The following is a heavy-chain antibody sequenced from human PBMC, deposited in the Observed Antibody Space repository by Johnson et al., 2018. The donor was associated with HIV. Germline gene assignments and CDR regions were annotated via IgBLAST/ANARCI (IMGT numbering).Heavy chain of an antibody. CDR1: GFTVSSNY. CDR2: IYSGGST. D-gene: IGHD2-15*01. Sequence: VESGGGLVQPGGSLRVSCAASGFTVSSNYMSWVRQAPGKGLEWVSVIYSGGSTYYADSVKGRYTISRDNSKNTLYHQVGSLRAEDMAVYYWARKVVAADDAFDVWGEGTMVTVSS. CDR3: ARKVVAADDAFDV. J-gene: IGHJ3*01. V-gene: IGHV3-66*01.